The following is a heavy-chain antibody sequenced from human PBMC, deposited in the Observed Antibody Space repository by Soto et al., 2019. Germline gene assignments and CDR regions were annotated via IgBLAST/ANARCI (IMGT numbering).Heavy chain of an antibody. J-gene: IGHJ4*02. CDR3: AKIESRVVYDSTGYYPFDY. CDR1: GFPFSNYA. D-gene: IGHD3-22*01. Sequence: QLLESGGGLVQPGGSLRLSCVASGFPFSNYAMTWVRQAPGKGLEWVSALSGSGVSTYYADSVMGRFTISRDNSKNTVYLQMNSLRAEDTAVYYCAKIESRVVYDSTGYYPFDYWGQGTLVTVSS. V-gene: IGHV3-23*01. CDR2: LSGSGVST.